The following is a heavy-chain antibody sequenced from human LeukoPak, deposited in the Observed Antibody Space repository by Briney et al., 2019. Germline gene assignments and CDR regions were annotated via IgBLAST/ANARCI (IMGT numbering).Heavy chain of an antibody. V-gene: IGHV3-23*01. CDR2: ISGSGGST. CDR1: GFTFSSYA. Sequence: GGSLRLSCAASGFTFSSYAMSWVRQAPGKGVEWVSAISGSGGSTYYADAEKGRFTISRDNANNSLYLQMNSLRVEDTAVYYCAKEGRSLQTYWGQGTLVTVSS. CDR3: AKEGRSLQTY. D-gene: IGHD5-24*01. J-gene: IGHJ4*02.